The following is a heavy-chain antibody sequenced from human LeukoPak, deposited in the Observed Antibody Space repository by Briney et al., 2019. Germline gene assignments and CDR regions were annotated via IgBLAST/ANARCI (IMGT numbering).Heavy chain of an antibody. V-gene: IGHV3-23*01. J-gene: IGHJ4*02. CDR1: GFTFSTFA. Sequence: GGSLRLSCAASGFTFSTFALSWVRQAPGKGLEWVSGFSGSDGTTQYADYAKGRFTISRDNSKNTLYLQMNSLRAEDTAVYFCARSALAALGTGSFDYWGQGTLVTVSS. D-gene: IGHD1-1*01. CDR3: ARSALAALGTGSFDY. CDR2: FSGSDGTT.